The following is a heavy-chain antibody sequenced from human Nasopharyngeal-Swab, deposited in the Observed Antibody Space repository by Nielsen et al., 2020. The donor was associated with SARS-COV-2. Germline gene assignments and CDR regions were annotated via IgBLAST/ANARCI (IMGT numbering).Heavy chain of an antibody. D-gene: IGHD2-15*01. V-gene: IGHV4-39*07. J-gene: IGHJ3*02. Sequence: WIRQPPGKGLEWIGSIYHSGRTNYNPSLKSRVSISVDTSKNQFSLKLSSVTAADTAVYYCARDGVVAATDAFDIWGQGTMVTVSS. CDR3: ARDGVVAATDAFDI. CDR2: IYHSGRT.